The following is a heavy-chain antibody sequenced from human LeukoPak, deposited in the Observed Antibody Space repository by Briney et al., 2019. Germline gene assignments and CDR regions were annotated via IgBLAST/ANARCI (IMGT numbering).Heavy chain of an antibody. J-gene: IGHJ4*01. CDR3: VMTAGPPTDH. Sequence: PGGSLRLSCTGSGFTFNDYYMSWVRQAPGKGLEWLSSISAGGYPIYYADSVRGRLTISRDTAKNSLYLQMNSLRVEDTAVYYCVMTAGPPTDHWGQGALVTVSS. V-gene: IGHV3-11*04. CDR2: ISAGGYPI. CDR1: GFTFNDYY.